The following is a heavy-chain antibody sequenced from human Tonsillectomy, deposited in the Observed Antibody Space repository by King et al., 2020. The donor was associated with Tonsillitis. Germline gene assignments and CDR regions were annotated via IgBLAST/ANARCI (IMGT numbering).Heavy chain of an antibody. J-gene: IGHJ4*02. Sequence: VQLVESGGGLVQPGGSLRLSCAASGFTFSSYSMNWVRQAPGKGLEWVSYISSSSSTIYYADSVKGRFTISRDNAKNSLYLQMNSLRDEDTAVYYCARDGSSREPLAAFDYWGQGTLVTVSS. CDR1: GFTFSSYS. V-gene: IGHV3-48*02. D-gene: IGHD1-1*01. CDR3: ARDGSSREPLAAFDY. CDR2: ISSSSSTI.